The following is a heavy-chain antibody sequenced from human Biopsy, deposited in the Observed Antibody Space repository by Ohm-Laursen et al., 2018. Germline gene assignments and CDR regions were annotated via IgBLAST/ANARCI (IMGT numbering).Heavy chain of an antibody. CDR2: IKQDGSED. J-gene: IGHJ6*02. CDR3: VRGRSMDV. CDR1: GFTFSSSW. Sequence: SLRLSCAASGFTFSSSWMTWVRQAPGKGLEWVAMIKQDGSEDYYVDSVKGRFTISRDNAQKSLDLQLNSLRAEDTAVYYCVRGRSMDVWGQAATVTVSS. V-gene: IGHV3-7*01.